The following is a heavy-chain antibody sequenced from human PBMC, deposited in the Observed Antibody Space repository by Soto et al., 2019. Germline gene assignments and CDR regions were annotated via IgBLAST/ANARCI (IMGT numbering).Heavy chain of an antibody. Sequence: QVQLQESGPGLVKPSQTLSLTCTVSGDSISSNNNYWSWIRQPPGEGLEWIGFISYSGTTSYSPSLKSRVAIALDTSKNPFSMSLSSVTAADTAVYYCARGRGYGYALDPWGQGTLVTVSS. CDR1: GDSISSNNNY. CDR2: ISYSGTT. J-gene: IGHJ5*02. V-gene: IGHV4-30-4*01. D-gene: IGHD5-18*01. CDR3: ARGRGYGYALDP.